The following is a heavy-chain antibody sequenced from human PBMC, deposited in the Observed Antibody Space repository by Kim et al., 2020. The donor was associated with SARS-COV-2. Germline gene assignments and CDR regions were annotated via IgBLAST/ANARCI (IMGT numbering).Heavy chain of an antibody. CDR2: INSDGSST. D-gene: IGHD6-19*01. J-gene: IGHJ4*02. CDR1: GFTFSSYW. Sequence: GGSLRLSCAASGFTFSSYWMHWVRQAPGKGLVWVSRINSDGSSTSYADSVKGRFTISRDNAKNTLYLQMNSLRAEDTAVYYCARVGIAVAETWDDEEYYFDYWGQGTLVTVSS. CDR3: ARVGIAVAETWDDEEYYFDY. V-gene: IGHV3-74*01.